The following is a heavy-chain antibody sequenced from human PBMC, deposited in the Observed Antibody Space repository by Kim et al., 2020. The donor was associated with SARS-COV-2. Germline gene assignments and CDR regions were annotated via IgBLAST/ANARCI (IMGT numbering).Heavy chain of an antibody. D-gene: IGHD6-13*01. CDR2: IYYSGST. Sequence: SQTLSLTCTVSGGSISSYYWSWIRQPPGKGLEWIGYIYYSGSTNYNPSLKSRVTISVDTSKNQFSLKLRSVTAADTAVYYCAREGQQLNYFDYWGQGTLVTVSS. CDR3: AREGQQLNYFDY. CDR1: GGSISSYY. V-gene: IGHV4-59*13. J-gene: IGHJ4*02.